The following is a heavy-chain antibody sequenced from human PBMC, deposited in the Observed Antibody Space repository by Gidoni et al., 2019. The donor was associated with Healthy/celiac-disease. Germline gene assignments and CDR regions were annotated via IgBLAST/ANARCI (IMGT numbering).Heavy chain of an antibody. Sequence: EVQLLESGGGLVQPGGSLRLCSAATGSPFRSYAVSWVRQAPGKGLEWVSAISGSGGSTYYADSVKGRFTISRDNSKNTLYLQMNSLRAEDTAVYYCAKDEGGGNRYCSGGSCYQGRDYGMDVWGQGTTVTVSS. D-gene: IGHD2-15*01. J-gene: IGHJ6*02. CDR3: AKDEGGGNRYCSGGSCYQGRDYGMDV. V-gene: IGHV3-23*01. CDR1: GSPFRSYA. CDR2: ISGSGGST.